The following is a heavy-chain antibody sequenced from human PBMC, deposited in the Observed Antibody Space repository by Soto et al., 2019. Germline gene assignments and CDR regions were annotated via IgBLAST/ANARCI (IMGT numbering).Heavy chain of an antibody. CDR2: ISAYNGNT. D-gene: IGHD3-22*01. V-gene: IGHV1-18*01. J-gene: IGHJ4*02. CDR1: GYTFTSYV. CDR3: ARAYGYYDSSGYPRPFDY. Sequence: ASVKVSCKASGYTFTSYVISWVRQAPGQGLEWMGWISAYNGNTNYAQKLQGRVTMTTDTSTSTAYMELRSLRSDDTAVYYCARAYGYYDSSGYPRPFDYWGQGTLVTVSS.